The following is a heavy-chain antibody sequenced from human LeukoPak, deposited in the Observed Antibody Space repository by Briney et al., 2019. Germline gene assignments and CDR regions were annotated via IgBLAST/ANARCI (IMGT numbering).Heavy chain of an antibody. D-gene: IGHD2-15*01. CDR2: IYHSGST. J-gene: IGHJ4*02. V-gene: IGHV4-34*01. Sequence: SETLSLTCAVYGGSFSGYYWSWIRQPPGKGLEWIGYIYHSGSTYYNPSLKSRVTISVDRSKNQFSLKLSSVTAADTAVYYCARARYCSGGSCYFFDYWGQGTLVTVSS. CDR3: ARARYCSGGSCYFFDY. CDR1: GGSFSGYY.